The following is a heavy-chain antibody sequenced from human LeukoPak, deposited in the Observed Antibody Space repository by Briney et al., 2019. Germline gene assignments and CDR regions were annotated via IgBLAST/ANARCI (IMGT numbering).Heavy chain of an antibody. V-gene: IGHV3-23*01. J-gene: IGHJ4*02. CDR1: GFTFSSYA. Sequence: GGSLRLSCAASGFTFSSYAMSWVRQAPGKGREWVSAISGSGGSTYYADSVKGRFTISRDNSENTLYLQMNSLRAEDTAVYYCALTGTTRGLFDYWGQGTLVTVSS. CDR3: ALTGTTRGLFDY. D-gene: IGHD1-20*01. CDR2: ISGSGGST.